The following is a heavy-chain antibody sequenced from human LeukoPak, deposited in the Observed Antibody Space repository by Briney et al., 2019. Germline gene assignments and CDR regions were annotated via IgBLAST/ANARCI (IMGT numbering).Heavy chain of an antibody. CDR2: ISSSSSAI. V-gene: IGHV3-48*01. CDR1: GFTFSSYS. J-gene: IGHJ4*02. Sequence: AGSLRLSCAASGFTFSSYSMNWVRQAPGKGLEWVSYISSSSSAIYYADSVKGRFTISRDNAKNSLYLQMNSLRAEDTAVYYCARAASYSSSSEWGQGTLVTVSS. CDR3: ARAASYSSSSE. D-gene: IGHD6-6*01.